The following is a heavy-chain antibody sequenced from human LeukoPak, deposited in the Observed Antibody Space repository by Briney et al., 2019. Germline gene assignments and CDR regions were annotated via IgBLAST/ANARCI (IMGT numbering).Heavy chain of an antibody. CDR1: GFTVSSNY. V-gene: IGHV3-53*01. CDR2: IYSGGST. CDR3: ARDYYGSGSYY. D-gene: IGHD3-10*01. J-gene: IGHJ4*02. Sequence: GGSLRLSCAASGFTVSSNYISWVRQAPGKGLEWVSVIYSGGSTYYADSVKGRFTISRDNSKNTLYLQMNSLRAEDTAVYYCARDYYGSGSYYWGQGTLVTVSS.